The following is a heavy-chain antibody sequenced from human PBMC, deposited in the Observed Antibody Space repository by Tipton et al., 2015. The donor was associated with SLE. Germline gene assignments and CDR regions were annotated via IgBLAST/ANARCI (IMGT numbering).Heavy chain of an antibody. V-gene: IGHV4-34*01. Sequence: TLSLTCAVYGGSFSGYYWSWIRQPPGKGLEWIGEINHSGSTNYNPSLKSRVTISVDTSKNQFSLKLSSVTAADTAVYYCARDQGAAPGFDYWGQGTLVTVSS. CDR2: INHSGST. CDR3: ARDQGAAPGFDY. J-gene: IGHJ4*02. D-gene: IGHD6-6*01. CDR1: GGSFSGYY.